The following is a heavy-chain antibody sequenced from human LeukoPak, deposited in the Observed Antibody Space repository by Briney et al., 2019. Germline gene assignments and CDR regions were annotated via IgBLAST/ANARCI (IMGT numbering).Heavy chain of an antibody. V-gene: IGHV1-46*01. CDR2: IKPTGLYT. Sequence: GASVKVSCKASGYAPPNYSVYWVRQAPEQGLEWVGMIKPTGLYTRLAQDFQGRVTMTRDASTSTVYMEMNSLTSEDTAVYYCTSFDSSGHDRFVYWGQGSLVTVSA. CDR1: GYAPPNYS. J-gene: IGHJ4*02. CDR3: TSFDSSGHDRFVY. D-gene: IGHD3-22*01.